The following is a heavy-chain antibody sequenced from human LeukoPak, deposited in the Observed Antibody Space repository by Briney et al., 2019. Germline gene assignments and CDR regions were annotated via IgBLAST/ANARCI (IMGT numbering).Heavy chain of an antibody. Sequence: PSETLSLTCTVSGGSISSSSYYWGWIRQPPGKGLEWIGSIYYSGSTYYNPSLKSRVTISVDTSKNQFSLKLSSVTAADTAVYYCARRRGGDYYDSSGYSFPSYFDYWGQGTLVTVSS. D-gene: IGHD3-22*01. J-gene: IGHJ4*02. CDR1: GGSISSSSYY. CDR2: IYYSGST. V-gene: IGHV4-39*07. CDR3: ARRRGGDYYDSSGYSFPSYFDY.